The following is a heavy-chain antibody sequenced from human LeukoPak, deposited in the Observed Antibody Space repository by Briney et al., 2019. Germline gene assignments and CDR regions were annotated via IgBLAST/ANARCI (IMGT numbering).Heavy chain of an antibody. D-gene: IGHD6-13*01. CDR1: GFTFSSYA. V-gene: IGHV3-30-3*01. Sequence: GGSLRLSCAASGFTFSSYAMHWVRQAPGKGLEWVAVISYDGSNKYYADSVKGRFTISRDNSKNTLYLQMNSLRAEDTAVYYCARDRSSSWSAFDYWGQGTLVTVSS. CDR2: ISYDGSNK. J-gene: IGHJ4*02. CDR3: ARDRSSSWSAFDY.